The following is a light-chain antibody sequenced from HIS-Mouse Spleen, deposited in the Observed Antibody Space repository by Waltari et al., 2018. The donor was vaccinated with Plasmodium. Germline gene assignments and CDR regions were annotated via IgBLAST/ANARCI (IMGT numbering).Light chain of an antibody. CDR1: ALPKKY. V-gene: IGLV3-10*01. Sequence: SYELTQPPSVSVSPGQTARTTCPGAALPKKYAYWYPQKSGQAPVLVIYEDSKRPSGIPERFSGSSSGTMATLTISGAQVEDEADYYCYSTDSSGNHRVFGGGTKLTVL. CDR3: YSTDSSGNHRV. J-gene: IGLJ3*02. CDR2: EDS.